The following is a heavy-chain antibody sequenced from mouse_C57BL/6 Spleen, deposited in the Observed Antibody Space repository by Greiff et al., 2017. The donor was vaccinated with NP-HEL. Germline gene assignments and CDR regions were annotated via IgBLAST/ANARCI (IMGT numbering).Heavy chain of an antibody. CDR3: TENPGRDGTSDFDV. V-gene: IGHV8-5*01. J-gene: IGHJ1*03. CDR2: IWWNYDK. D-gene: IGHD1-1*01. Sequence: QVTLKESGPGILQPSQTLNLPCSFSGFSLSTSNMGIGWIRQPSGKGLEWLAHIWWNYDKYSNPSLKSFLTISQDTSNNQVFLKITSVDNADTATYYCTENPGRDGTSDFDVWGTGTTVTVSS. CDR1: GFSLSTSNMG.